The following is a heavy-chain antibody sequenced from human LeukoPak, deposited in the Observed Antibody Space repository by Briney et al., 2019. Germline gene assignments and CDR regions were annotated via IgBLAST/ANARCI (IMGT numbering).Heavy chain of an antibody. CDR1: GFTFSTYV. CDR3: ARVSYRVYFDY. D-gene: IGHD4-11*01. V-gene: IGHV3-30*04. CDR2: ISYDGSNK. J-gene: IGHJ4*02. Sequence: GGSLRLSCAASGFTFSTYVMHWVRQAPGKGLEWVAVISYDGSNKYYADSVKGRFTISRDNSKNTLYLQMNSLRAEDTAVYYCARVSYRVYFDYWGQGTLVTVSS.